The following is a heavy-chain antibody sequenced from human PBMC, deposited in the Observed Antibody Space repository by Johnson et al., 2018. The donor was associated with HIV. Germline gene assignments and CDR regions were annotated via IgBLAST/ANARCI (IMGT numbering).Heavy chain of an antibody. J-gene: IGHJ3*02. CDR3: ARAPEVRGIDAFDI. CDR1: GFSFSSYL. Sequence: VQLVESGGGLVQPGGCLRLSCAASGFSFSSYLMDWVRQAPGKGLAYVAGISSNSDSTYYADSVKGRFTISRDNAKNSLSLQMNILTAEDTAVYYCARAPEVRGIDAFDIWGQGTMVTVS. D-gene: IGHD3-10*01. CDR2: ISSNSDST. V-gene: IGHV3-64*07.